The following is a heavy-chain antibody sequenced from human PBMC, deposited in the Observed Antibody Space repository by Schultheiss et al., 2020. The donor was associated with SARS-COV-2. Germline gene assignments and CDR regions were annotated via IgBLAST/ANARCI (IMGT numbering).Heavy chain of an antibody. J-gene: IGHJ4*02. D-gene: IGHD4-17*01. CDR1: GFTFSSYS. V-gene: IGHV3-48*01. Sequence: GGSLRLSCAASGFTFSSYSMNWVRQAPGKGLEWVSYISSSSSTIYYADSVKGRFTISRDNAKNSLYLQMNSLRAEDTAVYYCARDVSGDYAVGTFDYWGQGTLVTVSS. CDR2: ISSSSSTI. CDR3: ARDVSGDYAVGTFDY.